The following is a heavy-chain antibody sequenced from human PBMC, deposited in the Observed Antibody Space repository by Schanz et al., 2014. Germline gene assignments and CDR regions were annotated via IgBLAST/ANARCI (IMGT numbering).Heavy chain of an antibody. D-gene: IGHD2-2*01. CDR3: ARVKQGCSDTSCVLDP. CDR1: GVSISSTNW. Sequence: QVQLQESGPGLVKPSGTLSLTCAVSGVSISSTNWWHWVRQSPGKGLEWLGEIIHDGRTNYNPSLGSRFTISPDKSENQFSLELTSVTAADTALYFCARVKQGCSDTSCVLDPWGQGTLVTVSS. V-gene: IGHV4-4*02. J-gene: IGHJ5*02. CDR2: IIHDGRT.